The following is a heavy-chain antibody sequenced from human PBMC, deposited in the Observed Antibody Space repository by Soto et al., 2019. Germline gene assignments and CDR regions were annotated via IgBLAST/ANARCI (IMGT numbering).Heavy chain of an antibody. D-gene: IGHD2-2*01. CDR1: GFTFSNSW. CDR2: INADGTST. J-gene: IGHJ4*02. CDR3: VKVLARGVGVPRFYFDF. Sequence: GGYLRLSCAASGFTFSNSWMHWVRQVSGKGLEWVSRINADGTSTSYADSVKGRFTISRDNAKNTLYLHVNSLRAEDTAVYYCVKVLARGVGVPRFYFDFWGQGALVTASS. V-gene: IGHV3-74*01.